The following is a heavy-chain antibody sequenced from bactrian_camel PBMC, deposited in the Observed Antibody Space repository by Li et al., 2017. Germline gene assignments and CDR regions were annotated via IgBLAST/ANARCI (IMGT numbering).Heavy chain of an antibody. V-gene: IGHV3S55*01. CDR1: GLTYSSYC. J-gene: IGHJ4*01. CDR3: AATRLYFGTCSWFHGEYDF. Sequence: HVQLVESGGGVVQPGGSLRLSCAASGLTYSSYCMGWFRQAPGKEREAVAAVDSLGRIRYVDSVKGRFTISLDNAKNTLYLQMNSLKSEDTAMYYCAATRLYFGTCSWFHGEYDFWGRGTQVTVS. CDR2: VDSLGRI. D-gene: IGHD3*01.